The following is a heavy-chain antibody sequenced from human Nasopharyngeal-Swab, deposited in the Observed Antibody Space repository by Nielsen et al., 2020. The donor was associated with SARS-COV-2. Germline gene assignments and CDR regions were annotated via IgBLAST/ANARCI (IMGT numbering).Heavy chain of an antibody. V-gene: IGHV4-39*01. CDR1: GGSISSSSYY. J-gene: IGHJ1*01. CDR3: ARGYYDILTGWMGYFQH. Sequence: SETLSLTCTVSGGSISSSSYYWGWIRQPPGKGLEWIGNTYYSGSTYYNPSLKSRVTISVDTSKNQFSLKLSSVTAADTAVYYCARGYYDILTGWMGYFQHWGQGTLVTVSS. CDR2: TYYSGST. D-gene: IGHD3-9*01.